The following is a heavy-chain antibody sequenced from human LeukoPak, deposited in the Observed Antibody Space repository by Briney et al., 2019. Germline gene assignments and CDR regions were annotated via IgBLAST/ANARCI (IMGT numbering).Heavy chain of an antibody. Sequence: PGGSLRLSCAASGFTVSSSFMNWVRQAPGKGLEWVSVIYSGGNTYYADSVKDRFTISRDNAKNSLYLQMNSLRAEDTAVYYCARDNYYGSGSLGYYYMDVWGKGTTVTVSS. CDR1: GFTVSSSF. CDR2: IYSGGNT. J-gene: IGHJ6*03. D-gene: IGHD3-10*01. V-gene: IGHV3-66*01. CDR3: ARDNYYGSGSLGYYYMDV.